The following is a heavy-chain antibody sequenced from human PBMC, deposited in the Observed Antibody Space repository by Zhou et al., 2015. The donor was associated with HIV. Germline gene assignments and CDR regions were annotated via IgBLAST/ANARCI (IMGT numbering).Heavy chain of an antibody. CDR2: IIPIFGTA. CDR3: ARVTSGPYGDYYYYGMDV. D-gene: IGHD4-17*01. Sequence: QVQLVQSGAEVKKPGSSVKVSCKASGGTFSSYAISWVRQAPGQGLEWMGGIIPIFGTANYAQKFQGRVTITADESTSTAYMELSSLRSEDTAVYYCARVTSGPYGDYYYYGMDVWGPRDHGHRLL. CDR1: GGTFSSYA. V-gene: IGHV1-69*01. J-gene: IGHJ6*01.